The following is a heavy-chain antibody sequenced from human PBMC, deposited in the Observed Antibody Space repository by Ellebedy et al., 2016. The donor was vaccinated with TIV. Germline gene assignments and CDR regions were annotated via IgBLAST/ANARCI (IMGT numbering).Heavy chain of an antibody. CDR3: ARAMVRGVTNAFDI. V-gene: IGHV3-23*01. Sequence: GESLKISCAASGFTFSSYAMSWVRQAPGKGLEWVSAISGSGVNTYYADSVKGRFTISRDNSKNTLYLQMNSLRAEDTAVYYCARAMVRGVTNAFDIWGQGTMVTVSS. D-gene: IGHD3-10*01. CDR1: GFTFSSYA. J-gene: IGHJ3*02. CDR2: ISGSGVNT.